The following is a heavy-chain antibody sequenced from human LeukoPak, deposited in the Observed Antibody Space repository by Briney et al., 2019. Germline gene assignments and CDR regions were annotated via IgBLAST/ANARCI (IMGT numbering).Heavy chain of an antibody. J-gene: IGHJ5*02. CDR2: INSDGSST. V-gene: IGHV3-74*01. CDR1: GFTFISYW. Sequence: GGSLRLSCGASGFTFISYWMHWVRQAPGKGLVWVSRINSDGSSTTYADSVKGRFTISRDNDKNTLYLQMNSLRAEDTAVHYCAKGIVGATSWGQGTLVTVSS. CDR3: AKGIVGATS. D-gene: IGHD1-26*01.